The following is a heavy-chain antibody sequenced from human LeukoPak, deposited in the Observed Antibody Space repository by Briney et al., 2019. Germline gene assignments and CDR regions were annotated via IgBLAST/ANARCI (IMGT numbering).Heavy chain of an antibody. CDR2: VTKDGGER. Sequence: GGSLRLSCAGSGYTFSDYWMHWVRQAPGKGLEWVASVTKDGGERYYVDSAKGRFTISRDNSKKSVYLQMSSLTGEDTAVYCCWRGHWDDHAWGQGTLVTVSS. CDR1: GYTFSDYW. CDR3: WRGHWDDHA. D-gene: IGHD7-27*01. J-gene: IGHJ5*02. V-gene: IGHV3-7*01.